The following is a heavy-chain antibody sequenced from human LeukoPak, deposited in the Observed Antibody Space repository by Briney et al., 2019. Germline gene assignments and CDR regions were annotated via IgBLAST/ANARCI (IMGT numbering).Heavy chain of an antibody. D-gene: IGHD2-2*01. V-gene: IGHV3-23*01. Sequence: GGSLRLSCAASGFTFSSYAMSWVRQAPGKGLEWVSAISGSGGSTYYADSVKGRFTISRDNAKNSLYLQMNSLRAEDTAVYYCAREGVVPAAYFDYWGQGTLVTVSS. CDR2: ISGSGGST. J-gene: IGHJ4*02. CDR1: GFTFSSYA. CDR3: AREGVVPAAYFDY.